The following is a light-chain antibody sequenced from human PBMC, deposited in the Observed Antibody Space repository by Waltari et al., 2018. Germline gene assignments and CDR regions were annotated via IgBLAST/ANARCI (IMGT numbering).Light chain of an antibody. Sequence: EIVLTQSPATLSLSPGERAPLPCRARQSVSSYLAWYQQKPGQAPRLLIYDASNRATGIPARFSGSGSGTDFTLIISSLQSEDFADYYCHQYDNWPFTFGRGTKLEI. CDR1: QSVSSY. CDR2: DAS. CDR3: HQYDNWPFT. J-gene: IGKJ2*01. V-gene: IGKV3-11*01.